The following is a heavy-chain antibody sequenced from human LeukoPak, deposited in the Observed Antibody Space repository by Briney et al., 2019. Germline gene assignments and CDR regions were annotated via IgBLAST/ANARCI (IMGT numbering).Heavy chain of an antibody. CDR2: INPNSGGT. V-gene: IGHV1-2*02. CDR1: GYSFTGYY. D-gene: IGHD2-2*01. CDR3: AGDQADCSSTSCYLMDY. J-gene: IGHJ4*02. Sequence: PRASVKVSCKASGYSFTGYYMHWVRQAPGQGLEGMGWINPNSGGTNYAQKFQGRVTMTRDTSISTAYMELIRLRSDDTAVYYCAGDQADCSSTSCYLMDYWGQGTLVTVSS.